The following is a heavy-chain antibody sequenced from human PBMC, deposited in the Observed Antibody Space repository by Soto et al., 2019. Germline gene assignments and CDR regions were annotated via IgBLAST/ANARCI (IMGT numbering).Heavy chain of an antibody. CDR3: ARQDIVVVVAAQIRFYYFDY. V-gene: IGHV4-34*01. CDR2: INHSGST. CDR1: GGSFSGYY. D-gene: IGHD2-15*01. Sequence: SETLSLTCAVYGGSFSGYYWSWIRQPPGKGLEWIGEINHSGSTNYNPSLKSRVTISVDTSKNQFSLKLSSVTAADTAVYYCARQDIVVVVAAQIRFYYFDYWGQGTLVTVSS. J-gene: IGHJ4*02.